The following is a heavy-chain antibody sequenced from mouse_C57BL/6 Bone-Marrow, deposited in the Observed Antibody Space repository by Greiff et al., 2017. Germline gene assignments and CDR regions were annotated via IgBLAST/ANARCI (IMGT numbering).Heavy chain of an antibody. CDR3: ARDWGGLAY. D-gene: IGHD3-3*01. J-gene: IGHJ3*01. Sequence: DVKLVESEGGLVQPGSSLKLSCTASGFTFSDYYMAWVRQVPEKGLEWVANINYDGSSTYYLDSLKSRFIISRDNAKNILYLQMGSLKSEDTATYYCARDWGGLAYWGQGTLVTVSA. CDR2: INYDGSST. V-gene: IGHV5-16*01. CDR1: GFTFSDYY.